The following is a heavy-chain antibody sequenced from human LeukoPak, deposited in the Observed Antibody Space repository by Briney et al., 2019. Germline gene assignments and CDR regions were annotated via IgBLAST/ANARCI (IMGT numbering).Heavy chain of an antibody. CDR3: ARETLGNYFDF. V-gene: IGHV3-7*01. Sequence: GGSLRLSCAASAFTFSNSWMSWVRQAPGKGLEWVASIKQDGSEKFYVGSVKGRFTISRDNAKNSLYLQMSSLRAEDTAVYYCARETLGNYFDFWGQGTLVTVSS. J-gene: IGHJ4*02. CDR2: IKQDGSEK. CDR1: AFTFSNSW.